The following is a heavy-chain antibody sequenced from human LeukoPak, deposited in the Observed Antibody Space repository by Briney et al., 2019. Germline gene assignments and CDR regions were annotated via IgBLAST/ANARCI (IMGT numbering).Heavy chain of an antibody. Sequence: SETLSLTCAVYGGSFSGYYWSWIRQPPGKGLEWIGEINHSGSANYNPSLKSRVTISVHTSKNQFSLKLSSVTAADTAVYYCARSRKVPAAIGGWFDPWGQGTLVTVSS. V-gene: IGHV4-34*01. CDR3: ARSRKVPAAIGGWFDP. CDR2: INHSGSA. J-gene: IGHJ5*02. CDR1: GGSFSGYY. D-gene: IGHD2-2*01.